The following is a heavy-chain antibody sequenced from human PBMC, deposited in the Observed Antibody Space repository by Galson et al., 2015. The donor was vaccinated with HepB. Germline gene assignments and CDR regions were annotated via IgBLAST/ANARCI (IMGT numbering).Heavy chain of an antibody. D-gene: IGHD3-10*01. CDR3: ARDTRGLWFGELFSPYEPGYYYYGMDV. J-gene: IGHJ6*02. CDR1: GFTVSSYR. CDR2: IYSSTSYI. Sequence: SLRLSCAVSGFTVSSYRMSWVRQAPGKGLEWVSSIYSSTSYIYYAGSVKGRFTISRDNAKNSLYLQMNSLRAEDTAVYYCARDTRGLWFGELFSPYEPGYYYYGMDVWGQGTTVTVSS. V-gene: IGHV3-21*01.